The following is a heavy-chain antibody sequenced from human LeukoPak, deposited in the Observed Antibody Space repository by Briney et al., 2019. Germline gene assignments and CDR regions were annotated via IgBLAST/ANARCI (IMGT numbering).Heavy chain of an antibody. CDR3: ARGGGSLDY. V-gene: IGHV4-59*12. D-gene: IGHD2-15*01. CDR1: GGSISSYY. J-gene: IGHJ4*02. Sequence: SETLSLTCTVSGGSISSYYWSWIRQPPGKGLEWIGYIYYSGSTKYNPSLESRVTISVDTSKNQFSLKLSSVTAADTAVYYCARGGGSLDYWGQGALVIVSS. CDR2: IYYSGST.